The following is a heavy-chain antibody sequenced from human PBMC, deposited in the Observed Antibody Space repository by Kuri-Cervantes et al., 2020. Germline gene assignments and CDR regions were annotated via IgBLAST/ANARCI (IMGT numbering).Heavy chain of an antibody. J-gene: IGHJ4*02. CDR3: ARGGSGNYDILTGYYRASPPFDY. CDR1: GFTFDDYV. V-gene: IGHV3-9*01. D-gene: IGHD3-9*01. Sequence: GGSLRLSCVASGFTFDDYVIYWVRQAPGKGLEWVSGISWNSGSIDYVDSVKGRFTISRDTAKNSLYLQMNSLRAEDTAVYYCARGGSGNYDILTGYYRASPPFDYWGQGTLVTVSS. CDR2: ISWNSGSI.